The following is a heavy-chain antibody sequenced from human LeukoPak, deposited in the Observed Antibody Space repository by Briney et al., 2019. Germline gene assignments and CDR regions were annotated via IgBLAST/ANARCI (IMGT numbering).Heavy chain of an antibody. V-gene: IGHV4-34*01. D-gene: IGHD2-15*01. J-gene: IGHJ5*02. CDR3: ARGPVRRYSSGGSCDPHRWFAT. Sequence: TSETLSLTCSVYGGSLSGYYWSSIRPPPGKGLEWMGEINHSGSTKYNPSLKRRATIAVHTYKTQPSLKLSSVTAADTAVYYCARGPVRRYSSGGSCDPHRWFATSGQGNLGTVSS. CDR1: GGSLSGYY. CDR2: INHSGST.